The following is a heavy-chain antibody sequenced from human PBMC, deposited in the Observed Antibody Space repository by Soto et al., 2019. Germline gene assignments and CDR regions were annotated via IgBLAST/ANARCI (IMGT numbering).Heavy chain of an antibody. CDR3: ARRSYCDGDCTSRPYDYYGMDV. Sequence: EVQLVQSGAEVKKPGESLKISCKGSGYSFTSYWIVWVRQMPGKGLEWMGIIYPGDSETRYSPSLQGQVTMSADKSTSTAYLQWSSLKASDIAMYYCARRSYCDGDCTSRPYDYYGMDVWGQGTTVTVSS. D-gene: IGHD2-21*02. CDR2: IYPGDSET. CDR1: GYSFTSYW. V-gene: IGHV5-51*01. J-gene: IGHJ6*02.